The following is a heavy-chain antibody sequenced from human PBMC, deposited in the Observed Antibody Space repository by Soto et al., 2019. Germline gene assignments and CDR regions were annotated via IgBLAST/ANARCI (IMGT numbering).Heavy chain of an antibody. CDR1: GFTFSNAW. CDR2: IKSKTDGGTT. Sequence: EVQLVESGGGLVKPGGSLRLSCAASGFTFSNAWMSWVRQAPGKGLEWVGRIKSKTDGGTTDYAAPVKGRFTISRDDSKNTLYLQMNSLKTEDTAVYYCTTDQGSLYSSSWLPFDYWGQGTLVTVSS. V-gene: IGHV3-15*01. D-gene: IGHD6-13*01. J-gene: IGHJ4*02. CDR3: TTDQGSLYSSSWLPFDY.